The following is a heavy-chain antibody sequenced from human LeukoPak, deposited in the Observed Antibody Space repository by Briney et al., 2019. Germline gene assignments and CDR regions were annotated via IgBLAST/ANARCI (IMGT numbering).Heavy chain of an antibody. CDR1: GGSISSGGYS. V-gene: IGHV4-31*03. CDR2: IYYSGST. J-gene: IGHJ6*02. Sequence: SETLSLTCTVSGGSISSGGYSWSWICQHPGKGLEWIGYIYYSGSTYYNPSLKSRVTISVDTSKNQFSLKLSSVTAADTAVYYCARSPGLVTYYYGMDVWGQGTTVTVSS. CDR3: ARSPGLVTYYYGMDV. D-gene: IGHD1-14*01.